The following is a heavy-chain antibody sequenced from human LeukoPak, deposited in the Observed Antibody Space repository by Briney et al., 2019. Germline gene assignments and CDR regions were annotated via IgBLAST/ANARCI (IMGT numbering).Heavy chain of an antibody. D-gene: IGHD2-21*02. CDR1: GFTFSSYD. CDR2: ISYDGRDK. V-gene: IGHV3-30*18. J-gene: IGHJ3*01. Sequence: PGGSLRLSCAASGFTFSSYDMHWVRQAPGKGLEWVAGISYDGRDKYYADSVKGRFTISRDNSKNTLNLQMNSLRAEDTAVYYCAKPRGGDSWAFDVWGQGTMVTVSS. CDR3: AKPRGGDSWAFDV.